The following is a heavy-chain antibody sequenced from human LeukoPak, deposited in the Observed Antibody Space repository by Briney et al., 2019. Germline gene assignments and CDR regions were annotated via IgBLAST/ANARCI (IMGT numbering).Heavy chain of an antibody. J-gene: IGHJ4*02. V-gene: IGHV3-7*01. Sequence: GGSLRLSCTASGFTFTDYWMTWVRQAPGQGLEWLANIRQDGGATFYGGSVKGRFTTSRDNAKNSLFLQMNSLRAEDTAVYYCATSKDTAGGPYWGQGTLVTVSS. CDR1: GFTFTDYW. CDR2: IRQDGGAT. CDR3: ATSKDTAGGPY. D-gene: IGHD6-13*01.